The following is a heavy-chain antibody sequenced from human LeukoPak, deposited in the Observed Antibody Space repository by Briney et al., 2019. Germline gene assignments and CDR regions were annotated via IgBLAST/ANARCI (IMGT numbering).Heavy chain of an antibody. CDR2: ISGDHIST. CDR1: GFTFDEYN. Sequence: GGSLRLSCAASGFTFDEYNMHWVRQVPGKGLEWVALISGDHISTYYADSGEGPLPVSRHNNENSLSLQMSSLSIEDPALYYCAREPADGQKSFDWIFAFDSWGQGTLITVSS. J-gene: IGHJ4*02. CDR3: AREPADGQKSFDWIFAFDS. D-gene: IGHD3-9*01. V-gene: IGHV3-43*02.